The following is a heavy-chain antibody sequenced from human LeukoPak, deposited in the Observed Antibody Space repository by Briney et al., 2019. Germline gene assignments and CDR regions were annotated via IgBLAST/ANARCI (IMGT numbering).Heavy chain of an antibody. J-gene: IGHJ4*02. V-gene: IGHV3-64*01. Sequence: GGSLRLSCAASGSTFSNYAMHWVRQAPGKGLEYVSTISNNGGSTYYANSVKGRFTISRDNSRNTLYLQMSSLRAEDTAVYYCVKEYGSGSYSTYDHWGQGTLVTVSS. D-gene: IGHD3-10*01. CDR2: ISNNGGST. CDR3: VKEYGSGSYSTYDH. CDR1: GSTFSNYA.